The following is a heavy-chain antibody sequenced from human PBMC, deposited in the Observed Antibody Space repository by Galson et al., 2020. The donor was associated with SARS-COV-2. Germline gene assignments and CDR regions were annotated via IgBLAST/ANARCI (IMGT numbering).Heavy chain of an antibody. D-gene: IGHD3-9*01. CDR1: GGTFSSYA. J-gene: IGHJ6*02. CDR3: ARISLRHDIWTGYSRVEGYYYGVDV. V-gene: IGHV1-69*13. Sequence: SVKVSCKDSGGTFSSYAISWVRQAPGQGLEWMGGIIPIFGTANYAQKFQGRVTITADESTSTAYMELSSLRSEGTAVYYCARISLRHDIWTGYSRVEGYYYGVDVWGQGTTVTVAS. CDR2: IIPIFGTA.